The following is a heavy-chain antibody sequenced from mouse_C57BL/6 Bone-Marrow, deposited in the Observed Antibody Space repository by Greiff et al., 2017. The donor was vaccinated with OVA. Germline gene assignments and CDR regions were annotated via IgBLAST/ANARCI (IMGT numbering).Heavy chain of an antibody. V-gene: IGHV14-3*01. D-gene: IGHD1-1*01. CDR3: VRDYYGSSSYFDY. J-gene: IGHJ2*01. CDR2: IDPANGNT. Sequence: EVQLQQSVAELVRPGASVKLSCTASGFNIKNTYMHWVKQRPEQGLEWIGRIDPANGNTKYAPKFQGKATITADTSSSTAYLQLSSLTSADTAIDYCVRDYYGSSSYFDYWGQGTTLTVSS. CDR1: GFNIKNTY.